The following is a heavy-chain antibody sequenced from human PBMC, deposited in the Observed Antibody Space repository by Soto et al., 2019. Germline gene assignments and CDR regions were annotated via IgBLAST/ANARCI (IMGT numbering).Heavy chain of an antibody. J-gene: IGHJ4*02. V-gene: IGHV3-48*03. D-gene: IGHD4-17*01. Sequence: EMQLVQSGGGLVQPGGSMRLSCAASGFTFSSYEMHWVRQAPGKGLEWISYISSSGTGTYYADSVRGRFTMSRDNTKNSVSLQMYSLRAEHTAIYYCVRDLHEPLAADALREANWGQGTQVTVSS. CDR2: ISSSGTGT. CDR3: VRDLHEPLAADALREAN. CDR1: GFTFSSYE.